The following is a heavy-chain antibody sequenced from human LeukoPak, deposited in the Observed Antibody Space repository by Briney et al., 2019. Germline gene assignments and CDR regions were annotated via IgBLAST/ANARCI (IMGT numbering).Heavy chain of an antibody. D-gene: IGHD2-2*01. J-gene: IGHJ6*02. Sequence: PGGSLRLSCAASGFTVSSSDMSWVRQATGKGLEWVSLIYSDGRTFSAASVKGRFTISRDNAKNSLYLQMNSLRAEDTAVYYCARDIVVVPAAIRVRAYYYGMDVWGQGTTVTVSS. CDR3: ARDIVVVPAAIRVRAYYYGMDV. CDR2: IYSDGRT. CDR1: GFTVSSSD. V-gene: IGHV3-53*01.